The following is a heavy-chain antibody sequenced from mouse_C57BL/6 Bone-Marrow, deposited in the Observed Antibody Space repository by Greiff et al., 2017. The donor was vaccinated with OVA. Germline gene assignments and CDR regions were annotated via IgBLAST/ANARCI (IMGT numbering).Heavy chain of an antibody. CDR2: IYPGDGDT. D-gene: IGHD1-1*01. V-gene: IGHV1-82*01. Sequence: QVQLQQPGPEHLKPWASVKISCKASGYAFSSSWMNWVKQRPGKGLEWIGRIYPGDGDTNYNGKFKGKATLTADKSSSTAYMQLSSLTSEDSAVYFCLYYYGSSYLAWFAYWGQGTLVTVSA. CDR3: LYYYGSSYLAWFAY. J-gene: IGHJ3*01. CDR1: GYAFSSSW.